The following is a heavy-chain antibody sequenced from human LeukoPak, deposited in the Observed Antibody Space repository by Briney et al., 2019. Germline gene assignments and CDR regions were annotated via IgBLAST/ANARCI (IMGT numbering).Heavy chain of an antibody. D-gene: IGHD3-10*01. V-gene: IGHV3-48*03. Sequence: GGSLRLSCAASGFTFSTYEMNWVRQAPGKGLEWISYITNTGTTIYYADSVRGRFTVSRDNAKNSVYLQMNSLRAEDTAVYHCSRDGSKVRGIIITYIGMDVWGKGTTVIVSS. CDR1: GFTFSTYE. CDR3: SRDGSKVRGIIITYIGMDV. CDR2: ITNTGTTI. J-gene: IGHJ6*04.